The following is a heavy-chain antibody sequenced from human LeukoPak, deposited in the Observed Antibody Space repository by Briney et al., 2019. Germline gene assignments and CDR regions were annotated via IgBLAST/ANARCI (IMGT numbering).Heavy chain of an antibody. CDR2: INSDGSST. D-gene: IGHD1-26*01. J-gene: IGHJ4*02. Sequence: GGSLRLSCAASGFTFSSYWMHWVRQAPGKGLVWVSRINSDGSSTSYADSVKGRFTISRDNAKNTLYLQMNSLRAEDTSLYYCVRGGELPPHYYFDHWGQGTLVTVSS. CDR1: GFTFSSYW. CDR3: VRGGELPPHYYFDH. V-gene: IGHV3-74*01.